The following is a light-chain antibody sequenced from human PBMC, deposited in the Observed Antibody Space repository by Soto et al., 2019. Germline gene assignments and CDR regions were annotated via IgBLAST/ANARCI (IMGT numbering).Light chain of an antibody. Sequence: SVLTQPPSASGTPGQRVTISCSGSSSNIGSNYVYWYHQLPGTAPKLLIYSNNQRPSGVPDRFSGSKSGTSASLAISGLRSEDEADYYCAAWDDSLSGYVFGTGTKVTVL. CDR3: AAWDDSLSGYV. J-gene: IGLJ1*01. V-gene: IGLV1-47*02. CDR1: SSNIGSNY. CDR2: SNN.